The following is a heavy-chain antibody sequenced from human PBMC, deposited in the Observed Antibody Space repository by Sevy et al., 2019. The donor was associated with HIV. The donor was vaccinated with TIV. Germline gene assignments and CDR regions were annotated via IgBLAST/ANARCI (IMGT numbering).Heavy chain of an antibody. CDR2: ISYDGNYK. V-gene: IGHV3-30*04. CDR1: GFTFPIYS. D-gene: IGHD2-21*02. J-gene: IGHJ4*02. Sequence: GGSLRLSCVASGFTFPIYSVLWVRQAPGKGLEWLTLISYDGNYKYYADSVKGRFTISRDNSNNILYLQMSSLRVEDXXXXXCARVXXXXXTXDCYHRFDHWGLGTLVTVSS. CDR3: ARVXXXXXTXDCYHRFDH.